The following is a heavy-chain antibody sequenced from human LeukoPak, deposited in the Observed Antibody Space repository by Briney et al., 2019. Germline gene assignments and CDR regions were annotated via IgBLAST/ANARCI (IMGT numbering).Heavy chain of an antibody. CDR1: GFTFGDYA. D-gene: IGHD3-22*01. V-gene: IGHV3-49*04. J-gene: IGHJ5*02. Sequence: GGSLRLSCTASGFTFGDYAMSWVRQAPGKGLEWVGFIRSKAYGGTTEYAASVKGRFTISRDDSKSIAYLQMNSLKTEDTAVYYCTRSKDYYDSSGYFPWGQGTLVTVSS. CDR2: IRSKAYGGTT. CDR3: TRSKDYYDSSGYFP.